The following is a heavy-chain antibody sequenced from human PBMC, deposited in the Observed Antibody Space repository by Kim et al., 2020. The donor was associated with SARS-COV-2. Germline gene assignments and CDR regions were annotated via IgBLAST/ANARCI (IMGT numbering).Heavy chain of an antibody. J-gene: IGHJ6*02. CDR1: GYTFTGYY. V-gene: IGHV1-2*02. D-gene: IGHD1-26*01. CDR2: INPNSGGT. Sequence: ASVKVSCKASGYTFTGYYMHWVRQAPGQGLEWMGWINPNSGGTNYAQKFQGRVTMTRDTSISTAYMELSRLRSDDTAMYYCARVGVRQGGMDVWGQGTTVTVSS. CDR3: ARVGVRQGGMDV.